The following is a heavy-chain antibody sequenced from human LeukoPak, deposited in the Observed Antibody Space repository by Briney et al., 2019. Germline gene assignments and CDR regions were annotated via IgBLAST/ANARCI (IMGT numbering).Heavy chain of an antibody. J-gene: IGHJ4*02. CDR3: ARTYYDILTGYFPFDY. Sequence: GGSLRLSCAASGFTFSSYGMHWVRQAPGKGLEWVAFIRYDGSNKYYADSVEGRFTISRDNSKNTLYLQMNSLRAEDTAVYYCARTYYDILTGYFPFDYWGQGTLVTVSS. D-gene: IGHD3-9*01. V-gene: IGHV3-30*02. CDR1: GFTFSSYG. CDR2: IRYDGSNK.